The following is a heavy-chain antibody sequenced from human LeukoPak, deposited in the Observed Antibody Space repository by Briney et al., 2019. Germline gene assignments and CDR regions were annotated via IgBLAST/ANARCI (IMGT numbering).Heavy chain of an antibody. CDR1: GYTFTGYY. CDR3: ARTEAPNYYGSGSSPFDY. Sequence: ASVRVSCKASGYTFTGYYMHWVRQAPGQGLEWMGWINPNSGGTNYAQKFQGRVTMTRDTSISTAYMELSRLRSDDTAVYYCARTEAPNYYGSGSSPFDYWGQGTLVTVSS. J-gene: IGHJ4*02. CDR2: INPNSGGT. V-gene: IGHV1-2*02. D-gene: IGHD3-10*01.